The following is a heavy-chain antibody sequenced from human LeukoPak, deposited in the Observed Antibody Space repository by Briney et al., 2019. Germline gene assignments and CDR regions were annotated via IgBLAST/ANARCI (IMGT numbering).Heavy chain of an antibody. CDR3: ARDHLPDAIHYFDY. CDR1: GFTFSSYA. V-gene: IGHV3-30-3*01. D-gene: IGHD2-2*01. J-gene: IGHJ4*02. CDR2: ISNDGSNK. Sequence: GRSLRLSCAASGFTFSSYAMHWVRQAPGKGLEWVAVISNDGSNKYYADSVKGRFTISRDNSKNTLYPQMNSLRAEDTAVYYCARDHLPDAIHYFDYWGQGTLVTVSS.